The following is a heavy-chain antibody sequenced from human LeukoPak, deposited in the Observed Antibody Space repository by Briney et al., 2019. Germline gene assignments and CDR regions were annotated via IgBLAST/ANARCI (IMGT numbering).Heavy chain of an antibody. J-gene: IGHJ4*02. Sequence: PGGSLRLSCAASGFSFSNTWMSWVRQAPGKGLEWVGRIQSNTNGGAAEYGTSVRGRFTISTDDSKNTLYLKMNSLEPDDTAVYFCTTAHRWALIPFDYWGQGTLVTVSS. CDR2: IQSNTNGGAA. CDR1: GFSFSNTW. D-gene: IGHD1-26*01. CDR3: TTAHRWALIPFDY. V-gene: IGHV3-15*01.